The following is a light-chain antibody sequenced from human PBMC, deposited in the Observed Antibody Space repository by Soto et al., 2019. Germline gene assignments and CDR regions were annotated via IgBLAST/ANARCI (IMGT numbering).Light chain of an antibody. CDR3: QHYNSYSEA. V-gene: IGKV1-5*03. Sequence: IQLTQSPSTLSASLGDRVIITCRASQSISDYLAWYQQKPGKAPKLLIYKASTLKSGVPSRFSGSGSGTEFTLTISSLQPDDFATYYCQHYNSYSEAFGQGTKVDIK. CDR1: QSISDY. J-gene: IGKJ1*01. CDR2: KAS.